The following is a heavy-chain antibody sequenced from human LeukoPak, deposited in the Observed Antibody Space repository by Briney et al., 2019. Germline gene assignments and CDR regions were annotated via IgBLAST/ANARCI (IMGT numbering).Heavy chain of an antibody. CDR2: INPNSGGT. CDR3: ARERLRFLEVPNWLDP. D-gene: IGHD3-3*01. J-gene: IGHJ5*02. Sequence: ASVKVSCKASGYTFTGYYMHWVRQAPGQGLEWMGWINPNSGGTNYAQKFQGRVTMTRDTSISTAYMELSRLRSDDTAVYYCARERLRFLEVPNWLDPWGQGTLVTVSS. V-gene: IGHV1-2*02. CDR1: GYTFTGYY.